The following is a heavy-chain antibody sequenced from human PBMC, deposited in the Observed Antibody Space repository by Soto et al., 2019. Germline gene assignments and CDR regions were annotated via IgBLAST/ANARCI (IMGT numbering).Heavy chain of an antibody. D-gene: IGHD3-22*01. CDR3: AKKADSSGYDFREAFNL. Sequence: QVQLVQSGAEVKKPGSSVKVSCKASGGTFGTDSVNWIRQAPGQGLEWMGGIIPVFGSADYAQKFQGRLTITADKSTSTAYMELSSLRSEDTAVYYCAKKADSSGYDFREAFNLWGQGTMVTVSS. CDR1: GGTFGTDS. CDR2: IIPVFGSA. J-gene: IGHJ3*01. V-gene: IGHV1-69*06.